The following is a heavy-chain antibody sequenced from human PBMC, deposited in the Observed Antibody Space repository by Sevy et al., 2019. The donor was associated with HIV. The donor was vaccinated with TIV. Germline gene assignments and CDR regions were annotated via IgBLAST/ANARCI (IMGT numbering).Heavy chain of an antibody. CDR3: HPSPIAAAGTDFDY. V-gene: IGHV3-21*01. J-gene: IGHJ4*02. D-gene: IGHD6-13*01. CDR2: ISSSSSYI. Sequence: LGGSLRLSCAASGFTFSSYSMNWVRQAPGKGLEWVSSISSSSSYIYYADSVKGRFTISRDNAKNSLYLQMNSLRAEDTAVYYCHPSPIAAAGTDFDYWGQGTLVTVSS. CDR1: GFTFSSYS.